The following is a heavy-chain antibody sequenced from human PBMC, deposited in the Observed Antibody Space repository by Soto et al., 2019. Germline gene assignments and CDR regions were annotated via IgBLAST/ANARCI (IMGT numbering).Heavy chain of an antibody. CDR2: IYYSGST. J-gene: IGHJ4*02. CDR3: AREESGYYTFDY. V-gene: IGHV4-30-4*01. Sequence: SETLSLTCTVSGGSISSGDYYWSWIRQPPGKGLEWIGYIYYSGSTYYNPSLKSRVTISVDTSKNQFSLKLSSVTAADTAVYYCAREESGYYTFDYWGQGTLVTVSS. CDR1: GGSISSGDYY. D-gene: IGHD3-3*01.